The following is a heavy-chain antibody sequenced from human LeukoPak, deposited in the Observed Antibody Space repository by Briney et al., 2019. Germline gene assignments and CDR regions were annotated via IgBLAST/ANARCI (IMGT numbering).Heavy chain of an antibody. CDR3: AKGAPYYYDSSGYSPPNYFDY. J-gene: IGHJ4*02. Sequence: GGSLRLSCAASGFTFSSYGMHWVRQAPGKGLEWVGVISYDGSNKYYADSVKGRFTISRDNSKNTLYLQMNSLRAEDTAVYYCAKGAPYYYDSSGYSPPNYFDYWGQGTLVTVSS. D-gene: IGHD3-22*01. V-gene: IGHV3-30*18. CDR1: GFTFSSYG. CDR2: ISYDGSNK.